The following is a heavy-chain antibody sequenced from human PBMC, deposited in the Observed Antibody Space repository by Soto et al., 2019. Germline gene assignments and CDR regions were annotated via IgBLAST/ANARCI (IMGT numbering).Heavy chain of an antibody. V-gene: IGHV3-30-3*01. CDR2: ISYDGSNK. CDR3: ARVAAAGPFDY. Sequence: QVQLVESGGGVVQPGRSLRLSCAASGFTFSSYAMHWVRQAPGKGLEWVAVISYDGSNKYYADSVKGRFTISRDNSKNTLYLQMNSLRAEDTAVYYCARVAAAGPFDYWGQGTLVTVSS. J-gene: IGHJ4*02. CDR1: GFTFSSYA. D-gene: IGHD6-13*01.